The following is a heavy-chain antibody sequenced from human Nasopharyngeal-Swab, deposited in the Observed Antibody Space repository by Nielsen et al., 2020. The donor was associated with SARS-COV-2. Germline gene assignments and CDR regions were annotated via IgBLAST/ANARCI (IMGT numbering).Heavy chain of an antibody. V-gene: IGHV3-30*18. CDR2: ISYDGSNK. Sequence: VRQAPGKGLEWVAVISYDGSNKYYADSVKGRLTISRDNSKNTLYLQMNSLRAEDTAVYYCAKEGLEDGGAFDIWGQGTMVTVSS. CDR3: AKEGLEDGGAFDI. J-gene: IGHJ3*02. D-gene: IGHD3-16*01.